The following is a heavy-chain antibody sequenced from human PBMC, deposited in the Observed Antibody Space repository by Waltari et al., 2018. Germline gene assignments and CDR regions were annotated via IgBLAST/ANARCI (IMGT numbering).Heavy chain of an antibody. CDR3: AKYIVVVVAATRGWFDP. CDR1: GFTFSSYA. J-gene: IGHJ5*02. V-gene: IGHV3-23*01. D-gene: IGHD2-15*01. CDR2: ISGSGGSK. Sequence: EVQLLESGGGLVQPGGSLRLSCAASGFTFSSYAMSWVRQAPGKGLEWVSAISGSGGSKYYAESVKGRFTISRDNSKNTLYLQMNSLRAEDTAVYYCAKYIVVVVAATRGWFDPWGQGTLVTVSS.